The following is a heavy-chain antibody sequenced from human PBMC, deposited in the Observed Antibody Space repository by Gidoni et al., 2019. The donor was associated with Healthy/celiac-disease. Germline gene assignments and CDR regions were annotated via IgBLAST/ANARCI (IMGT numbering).Heavy chain of an antibody. Sequence: QVQLVQSGAEVKKPGSSVKVSFKASGGPFSSYAISWVRQAPGQGLEWMGRIIPILGIANYAQKFQGRVTITADKSTSTAYMELSSLRSEDTAVYYCATQTAYYYDSSGYSFDYWGQGTLVTVSS. D-gene: IGHD3-22*01. CDR3: ATQTAYYYDSSGYSFDY. CDR2: IIPILGIA. V-gene: IGHV1-69*04. J-gene: IGHJ4*02. CDR1: GGPFSSYA.